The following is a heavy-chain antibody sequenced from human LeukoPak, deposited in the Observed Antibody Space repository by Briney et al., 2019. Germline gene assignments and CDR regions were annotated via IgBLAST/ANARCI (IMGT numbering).Heavy chain of an antibody. J-gene: IGHJ6*02. CDR3: ARDFRRYCGGGCYGMDV. V-gene: IGHV1-18*01. CDR1: GYTFTSCG. D-gene: IGHD2-21*02. CDR2: ISAYNGNT. Sequence: ASVKVSCKASGYTFTSCGISWVRQAPGQGLEWMGWISAYNGNTNYAQKLLGRVTMTTDTSTSTAYMELRSLRSDDTAVYYCARDFRRYCGGGCYGMDVWGQGTTVTVSS.